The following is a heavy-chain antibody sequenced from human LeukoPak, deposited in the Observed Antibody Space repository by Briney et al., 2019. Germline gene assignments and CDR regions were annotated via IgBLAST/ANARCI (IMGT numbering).Heavy chain of an antibody. CDR1: GYSFTSYW. D-gene: IGHD3-9*01. CDR2: IYPGDSDT. J-gene: IGHJ4*02. CDR3: ARQELGSYDILTGYPRGDFDY. V-gene: IGHV5-51*01. Sequence: GESLKISCKGSGYSFTSYWIGWVRQMPGKSLEWMGIIYPGDSDTRYSPSLQGQVTISADKSISTAYLQWSSLKASDTAMYYCARQELGSYDILTGYPRGDFDYWGQGTLVTVSS.